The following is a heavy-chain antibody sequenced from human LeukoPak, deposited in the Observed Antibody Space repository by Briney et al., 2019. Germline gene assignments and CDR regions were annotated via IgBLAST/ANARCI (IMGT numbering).Heavy chain of an antibody. J-gene: IGHJ4*02. V-gene: IGHV3-7*01. Sequence: GGSLRLSCAASGFTFSSYWMHWVRQAPGKGLEWVAIINQDGSEKYYVDSVKGRFTISRDNAKNSLYLQMNSLRAEDTAVYYCARDSYRALEYWGQGILLTVSS. D-gene: IGHD1-14*01. CDR1: GFTFSSYW. CDR3: ARDSYRALEY. CDR2: INQDGSEK.